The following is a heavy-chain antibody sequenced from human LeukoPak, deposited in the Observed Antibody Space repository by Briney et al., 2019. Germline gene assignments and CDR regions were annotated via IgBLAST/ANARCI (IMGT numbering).Heavy chain of an antibody. CDR1: GGSISSGDHY. CDR3: ARLRSDYYDSSGYYYAAMAWYFDL. Sequence: PSQTLSLTCTVSGGSISSGDHYWSWIRQPPGKGLEWIGYIYYSGSTYYNPSLKSRVTISVDTSKNQFSLKLSSVTAADTAVYYCARLRSDYYDSSGYYYAAMAWYFDLWGRGTLVTVSS. J-gene: IGHJ2*01. V-gene: IGHV4-30-4*01. CDR2: IYYSGST. D-gene: IGHD3-22*01.